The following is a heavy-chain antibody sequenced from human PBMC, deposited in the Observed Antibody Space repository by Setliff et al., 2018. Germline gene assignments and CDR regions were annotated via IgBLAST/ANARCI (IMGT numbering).Heavy chain of an antibody. J-gene: IGHJ4*02. CDR2: IYTSGST. CDR1: GGSISSTTYY. Sequence: SETLSLTCSVSGGSISSTTYYWGWIRQPPGKGLEWIGRIYTSGSTNYNPSLKSRVTISVDTSKNQFSLRLSSVTAADTAVYYCASMGATRDYWGQGTLVTVSS. D-gene: IGHD1-26*01. V-gene: IGHV4-39*07. CDR3: ASMGATRDY.